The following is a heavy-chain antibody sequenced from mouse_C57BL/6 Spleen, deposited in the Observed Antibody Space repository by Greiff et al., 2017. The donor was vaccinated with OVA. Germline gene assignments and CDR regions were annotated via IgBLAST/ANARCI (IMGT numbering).Heavy chain of an antibody. V-gene: IGHV5-4*01. CDR1: GFTFSSYA. CDR3: ARDGGYYGSSYLFDY. Sequence: EVKLMESGGGLVKPGGSLKLSCAASGFTFSSYAMSWVRQTPEKRLEWVATISDGGSYTYYPDNVKGRFTISRDNAKNNLYLQVSQLKTEDTAVYYGARDGGYYGSSYLFDYWGQGTTLTVSS. J-gene: IGHJ2*01. D-gene: IGHD1-1*01. CDR2: ISDGGSYT.